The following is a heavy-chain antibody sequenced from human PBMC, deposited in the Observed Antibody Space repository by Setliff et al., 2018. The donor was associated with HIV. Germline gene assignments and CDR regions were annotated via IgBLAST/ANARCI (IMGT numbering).Heavy chain of an antibody. Sequence: GASVKVSCKTSGTNLLPYYMHWVRQAPGQGLEWMGVINTRGGSTSYAQKFQGRVTMTRDTSTSTVYMELSSLRSEDTAVYYCARDPAPSSSASYFQHWGQGTPVTVSS. J-gene: IGHJ1*01. CDR1: GTNLLPYY. D-gene: IGHD6-6*01. CDR3: ARDPAPSSSASYFQH. V-gene: IGHV1-46*01. CDR2: INTRGGST.